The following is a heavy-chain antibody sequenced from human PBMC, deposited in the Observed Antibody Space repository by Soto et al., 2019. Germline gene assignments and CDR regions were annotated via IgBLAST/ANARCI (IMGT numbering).Heavy chain of an antibody. CDR1: GGSVSSGSHY. V-gene: IGHV4-61*01. CDR3: ARARGAATARDD. D-gene: IGHD6-13*01. J-gene: IGHJ4*02. Sequence: QLQLQESGPGLVKPSETLSLTCTVSGGSVSSGSHYWSWIRQPPGKGLEWIGYIYYRGSTNYNPSLKSRVTISAHTSKNQLSLKLSSVTAADTAVDYCARARGAATARDDWGQGTLVTVSS. CDR2: IYYRGST.